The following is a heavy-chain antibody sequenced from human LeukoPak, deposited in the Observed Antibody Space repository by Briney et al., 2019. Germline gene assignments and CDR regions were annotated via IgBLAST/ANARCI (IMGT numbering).Heavy chain of an antibody. D-gene: IGHD5-12*01. J-gene: IGHJ6*03. V-gene: IGHV3-11*01. CDR3: GRAKGDYSGYGTYEQYYYFYMDV. CDR1: GFTFSDYF. Sequence: KPGGSLRLSCAASGFTFSDYFMSWIRQAPGKGLEWVSYISNRGTTIYYADSVKGRFTVSRDNAKNSLYLHMNSLRAEDTAVYYCGRAKGDYSGYGTYEQYYYFYMDVWGKGTTVTVSS. CDR2: ISNRGTTI.